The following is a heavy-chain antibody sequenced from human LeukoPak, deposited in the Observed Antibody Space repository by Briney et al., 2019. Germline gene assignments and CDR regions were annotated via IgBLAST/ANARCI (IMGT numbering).Heavy chain of an antibody. CDR1: GYSISSGYY. CDR3: ARAGYYTFDY. D-gene: IGHD3/OR15-3a*01. CDR2: IYHSGST. V-gene: IGHV4-38-2*02. Sequence: SETLSLTCTVSGYSISSGYYWGWIRQPPGKGLEWIGSIYHSGSTYYNPSLKSRVTISVDTSKNQFSLKLSSVTAADTAVHYCARAGYYTFDYWGQGTLVTVSS. J-gene: IGHJ4*02.